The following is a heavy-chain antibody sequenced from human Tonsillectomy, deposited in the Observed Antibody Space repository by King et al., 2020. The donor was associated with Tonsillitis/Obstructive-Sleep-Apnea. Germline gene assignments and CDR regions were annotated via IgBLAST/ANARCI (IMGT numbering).Heavy chain of an antibody. D-gene: IGHD3-16*01. Sequence: VQLQKWGEGLLKPSETLSLTCAVYGGSFSGYYWSWIRQPPGKGLEWIGEINHSGSTNYNPSLKSRVTISVDTSKNQFSLKLNSVTAADTAVYYCARGRRYDYIWGRGSFDYWGQGTLVTVSS. CDR3: ARGRRYDYIWGRGSFDY. V-gene: IGHV4-34*01. J-gene: IGHJ4*02. CDR2: INHSGST. CDR1: GGSFSGYY.